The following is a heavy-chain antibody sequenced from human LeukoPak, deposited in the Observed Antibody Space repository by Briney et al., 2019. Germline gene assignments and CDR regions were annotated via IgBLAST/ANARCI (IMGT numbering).Heavy chain of an antibody. V-gene: IGHV1-2*02. Sequence: GASVKVSCKASGYTFTGYYMHWVRQAPGQGLEWMGWINPNSGGTNYAQKFQGRGTMTRDTSISTAYMELSRLRSDDTAVYYCARRSVTNYYYYYYYMDVWGKGTTVTVSS. CDR1: GYTFTGYY. CDR2: INPNSGGT. J-gene: IGHJ6*03. D-gene: IGHD4-17*01. CDR3: ARRSVTNYYYYYYYMDV.